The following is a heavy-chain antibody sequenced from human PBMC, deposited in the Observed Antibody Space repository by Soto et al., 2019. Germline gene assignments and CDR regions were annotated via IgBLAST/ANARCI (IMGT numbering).Heavy chain of an antibody. CDR1: GYSFTSYW. CDR2: IYPGDSDT. Sequence: GESLKISCKGSGYSFTSYWIGWVRQMPGKGLEWMGIIYPGDSDTRYSPSFQGQVTISADKSITTAYLQWSSLKASDTAMYYCARGGYCSGGSCSAFDIWGQGTMVTVSS. CDR3: ARGGYCSGGSCSAFDI. V-gene: IGHV5-51*01. D-gene: IGHD2-15*01. J-gene: IGHJ3*02.